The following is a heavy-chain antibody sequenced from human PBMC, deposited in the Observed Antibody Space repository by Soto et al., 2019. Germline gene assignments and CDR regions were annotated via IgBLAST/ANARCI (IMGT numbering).Heavy chain of an antibody. V-gene: IGHV3-73*02. CDR1: GFTFSGSA. Sequence: EVQLVESGGGLVQPGGSLKLSCAASGFTFSGSAMHWVRQASGKGLEWVGRIRSKANSYATAYAASVKGRFTISRDDSKNTAYLQMNSLKTEDTAVYYCTSGNYGDFLPTYYYGMDVWGQGTTVTVSS. J-gene: IGHJ6*02. D-gene: IGHD4-17*01. CDR2: IRSKANSYAT. CDR3: TSGNYGDFLPTYYYGMDV.